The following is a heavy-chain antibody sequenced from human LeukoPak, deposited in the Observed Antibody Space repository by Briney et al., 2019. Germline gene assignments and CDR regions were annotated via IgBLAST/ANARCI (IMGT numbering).Heavy chain of an antibody. CDR2: IIPIFGTA. Sequence: SVKVSCKASGGTFSSYAISWVRQAPGQGLEWMGGIIPIFGTANYAQKFQGRVTITADESTSTAYMELSSLRSDDTAVYYCARSEDYSYGMDVWGQGTTVTVSS. CDR1: GGTFSSYA. J-gene: IGHJ6*02. V-gene: IGHV1-69*13. CDR3: ARSEDYSYGMDV.